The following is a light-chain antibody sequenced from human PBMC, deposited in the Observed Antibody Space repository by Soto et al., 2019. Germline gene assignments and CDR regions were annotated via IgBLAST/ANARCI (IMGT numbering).Light chain of an antibody. V-gene: IGKV3-11*01. CDR1: QSVSSP. Sequence: EIVLTQSPATLSLSPLEGSNRXRQASQSVSSPLAWYQQKPGQAPRLLISDASNRAPGIPARFSGSGSGTDFTLTISSLEPEDFAVYYCQQRSNWLITFGQGTRLEIK. CDR2: DAS. J-gene: IGKJ5*01. CDR3: QQRSNWLIT.